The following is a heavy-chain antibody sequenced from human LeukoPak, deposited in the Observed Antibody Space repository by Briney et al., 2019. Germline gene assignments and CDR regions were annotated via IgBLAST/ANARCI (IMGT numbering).Heavy chain of an antibody. CDR1: GFTFSSYA. J-gene: IGHJ5*02. CDR2: MSGSGGST. Sequence: GGSLRLSCAAAGFTFSSYAMSWVRQAPGKGLEWVSAMSGSGGSTYYADSVKGRFTISRDNSKNTLYLQMNSLRAEDTAVYYCAKDRWEQQLVRNWFDPWGQGTLVTVSS. V-gene: IGHV3-23*01. D-gene: IGHD6-13*01. CDR3: AKDRWEQQLVRNWFDP.